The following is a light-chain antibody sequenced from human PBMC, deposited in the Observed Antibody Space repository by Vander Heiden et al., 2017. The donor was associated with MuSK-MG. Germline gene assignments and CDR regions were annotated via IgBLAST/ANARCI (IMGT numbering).Light chain of an antibody. CDR1: KSVSSSY. Sequence: EIVMTQSPTTLSLSPGARATVSCRASKSVSSSYLSWYQQKPGQAPRLLIYGASTRATGIPARFSGSGSGTDFTLTISSLQPEDFAVYYCQQDYNLPFTFGPGTKVDIK. J-gene: IGKJ3*01. CDR3: QQDYNLPFT. V-gene: IGKV3D-7*01. CDR2: GAS.